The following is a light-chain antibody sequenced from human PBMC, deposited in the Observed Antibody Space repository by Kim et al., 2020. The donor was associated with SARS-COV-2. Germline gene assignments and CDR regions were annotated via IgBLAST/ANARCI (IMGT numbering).Light chain of an antibody. Sequence: GRSTTSSCTGNSRDIDDYNYVSLYQHHPGKAPKLMIYDVSNRPSGVSNRFSGSKSGNTASLTISGLQAEDEADYYCSSYTSSSTVVFGGGTKVTVL. J-gene: IGLJ2*01. CDR2: DVS. CDR1: SRDIDDYNY. CDR3: SSYTSSSTVV. V-gene: IGLV2-14*03.